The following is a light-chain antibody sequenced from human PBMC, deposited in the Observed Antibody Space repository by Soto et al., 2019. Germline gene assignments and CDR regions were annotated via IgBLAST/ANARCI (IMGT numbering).Light chain of an antibody. Sequence: QSALTQPASVSGAPGQSITISCTGTSSDFGGYNYVSWYQQHPGKAPKLMIYDVSNRPSGVSNRFSGSKSGNTASLTISGFQAEDEADYYCSSYTSSSTPYVFGTGTKVTVL. CDR2: DVS. V-gene: IGLV2-14*01. CDR3: SSYTSSSTPYV. J-gene: IGLJ1*01. CDR1: SSDFGGYNY.